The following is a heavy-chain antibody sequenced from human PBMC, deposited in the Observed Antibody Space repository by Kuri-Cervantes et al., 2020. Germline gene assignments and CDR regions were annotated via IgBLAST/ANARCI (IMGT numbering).Heavy chain of an antibody. CDR1: GYSFTSYW. J-gene: IGHJ4*02. Sequence: GGSLRLSCKGSGYSFTSYWIGRVRQMPGKGLEWMGIIYPGDSETRYSPSFQGQVTISADKSISTAYLQWSSLKASDTAMYYCARSTVTTPGFDYWGQGTLVTVSS. D-gene: IGHD4-17*01. CDR3: ARSTVTTPGFDY. V-gene: IGHV5-51*01. CDR2: IYPGDSET.